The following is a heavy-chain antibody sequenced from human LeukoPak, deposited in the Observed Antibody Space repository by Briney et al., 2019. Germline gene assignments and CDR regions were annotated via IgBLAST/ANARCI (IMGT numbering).Heavy chain of an antibody. J-gene: IGHJ4*02. CDR3: ASYDFWSGYSTAN. V-gene: IGHV5-51*01. CDR1: GYSFTSYW. D-gene: IGHD3-3*01. CDR2: IYPGDSDT. Sequence: GESLKISCKGSGYSFTSYWIGWVRQMPGKGLEWMGIIYPGDSDTRCSPSFQGQVTISADKSLSTAYLQWSSLKASDTAMYYCASYDFWSGYSTANWGQGTLVTVSS.